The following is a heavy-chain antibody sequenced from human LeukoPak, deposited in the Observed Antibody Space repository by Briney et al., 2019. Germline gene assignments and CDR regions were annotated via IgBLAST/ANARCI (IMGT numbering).Heavy chain of an antibody. D-gene: IGHD4-17*01. CDR2: ISYDGSNK. CDR1: GFTFSSYG. J-gene: IGHJ4*02. Sequence: GGSLRLSCAASGFTFSSYGMHWVRHAPGKGLERVAVISYDGSNKYYADSVKGRFTISRDNSKNTLYLQMNSLRAEDTAVYYCAKDFYGDFLYYFDYWGQGTLVTVSS. V-gene: IGHV3-30*18. CDR3: AKDFYGDFLYYFDY.